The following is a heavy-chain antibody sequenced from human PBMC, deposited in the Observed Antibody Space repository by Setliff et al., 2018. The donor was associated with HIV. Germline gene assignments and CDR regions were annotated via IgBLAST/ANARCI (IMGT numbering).Heavy chain of an antibody. D-gene: IGHD6-19*01. CDR2: SNPNSGGT. V-gene: IGHV1-2*04. CDR1: GNTFTGYY. Sequence: GASVKVSCKASGNTFTGYYINWVRQAPGQGLEWMGWSNPNSGGTNYAQKFQDWVTMTRDTSISTAYMELSRLTSDDTATYFRARLGSGWSDSYYSAMDIWGQGTTVTVSS. CDR3: ARLGSGWSDSYYSAMDI. J-gene: IGHJ6*01.